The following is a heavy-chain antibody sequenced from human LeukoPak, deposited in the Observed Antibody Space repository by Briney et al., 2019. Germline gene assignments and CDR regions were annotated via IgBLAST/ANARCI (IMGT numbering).Heavy chain of an antibody. J-gene: IGHJ4*02. CDR1: GFTFSSYD. D-gene: IGHD3-3*01. V-gene: IGHV3-13*05. Sequence: PGGSLRLSCAASGFTFSSYDMHWVRQATGKGLEWVSAIGIASDPYYPASVKGRFTISRENAKNSLYLQMNSLRAGDTAVYYCARATTSGYDYWGQGTLVTVSS. CDR2: IGIASDP. CDR3: ARATTSGYDY.